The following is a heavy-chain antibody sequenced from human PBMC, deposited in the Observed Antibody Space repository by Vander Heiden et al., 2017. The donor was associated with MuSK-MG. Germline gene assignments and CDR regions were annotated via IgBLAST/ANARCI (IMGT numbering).Heavy chain of an antibody. V-gene: IGHV1-46*01. Sequence: QVQLVQSGAEVKKPGASVKVSCKASGYTFTRYYMHWVRQGPGQGLEWMGIINPSGGSTSYAQKFQGRVTMTRDTSTSTVYMELSSLRSEDTAVYYCARDALEDIVVVPAAMQGVFDYWGQGTLVTVSS. J-gene: IGHJ4*02. CDR3: ARDALEDIVVVPAAMQGVFDY. CDR1: GYTFTRYY. D-gene: IGHD2-2*01. CDR2: INPSGGST.